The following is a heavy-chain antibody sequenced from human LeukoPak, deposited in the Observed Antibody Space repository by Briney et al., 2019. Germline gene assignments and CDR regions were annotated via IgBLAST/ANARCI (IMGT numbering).Heavy chain of an antibody. CDR1: GFTFSSYG. CDR3: AKDITIFGVVIIGYFDY. CDR2: IRYDGSNK. V-gene: IGHV3-30*02. Sequence: GGSLRLSCAASGFTFSSYGMHWVHQAPGKGLEWVAFIRYDGSNKYYADSVKGRFTISRDNSKNTLYLQMNSLRAEDTAVYYCAKDITIFGVVIIGYFDYWGQGTLVTVSS. D-gene: IGHD3-3*01. J-gene: IGHJ4*02.